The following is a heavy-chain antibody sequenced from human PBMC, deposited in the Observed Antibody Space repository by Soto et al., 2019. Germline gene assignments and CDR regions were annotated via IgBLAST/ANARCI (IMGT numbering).Heavy chain of an antibody. CDR1: GFTLTSPS. V-gene: IGHV1-58*01. CDR2: IVVGSGNT. J-gene: IGHJ4*02. D-gene: IGHD6-13*01. Sequence: PVEVSRKASGFTLTSPSVQGVRQARGQRFEWIGLIVVGSGNTNYAQKFQERVTITRDMSTSTAYMELSSLRSEDTAVYYCAADLGMAAAEFDYWGQGTLVTVSS. CDR3: AADLGMAAAEFDY.